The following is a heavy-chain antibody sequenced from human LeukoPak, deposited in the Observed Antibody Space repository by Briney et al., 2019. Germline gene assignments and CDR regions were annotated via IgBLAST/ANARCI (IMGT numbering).Heavy chain of an antibody. CDR2: ISAYNGNT. V-gene: IGHV1-18*01. D-gene: IGHD3-10*01. Sequence: ASVKVSCKASGYTFTSYGVSWVRQAPGQGLEWMGWISAYNGNTNYAQKLQGRVTMTTDTSTSTAYMELRSLRSDDTAVYYCARDLGYGSGSYYYYYGMDVWGQGTTVTVSS. J-gene: IGHJ6*02. CDR3: ARDLGYGSGSYYYYYGMDV. CDR1: GYTFTSYG.